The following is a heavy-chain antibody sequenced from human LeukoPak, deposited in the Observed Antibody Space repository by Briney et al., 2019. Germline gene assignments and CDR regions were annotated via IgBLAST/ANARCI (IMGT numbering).Heavy chain of an antibody. V-gene: IGHV2-70*04. CDR1: GFSLSTSGMR. CDR3: ARTQYSSGWYYFDY. D-gene: IGHD6-19*01. Sequence: SGPALVKPTQTLTLTCTFSGFSLSTSGMRVSWIRQPPGKALEWLARIDWDDDKFYSTSLKTRLTISKDTSKNQVVLTMTNMDPVDTATYYCARTQYSSGWYYFDYWGQGTLVTVPS. J-gene: IGHJ4*02. CDR2: IDWDDDK.